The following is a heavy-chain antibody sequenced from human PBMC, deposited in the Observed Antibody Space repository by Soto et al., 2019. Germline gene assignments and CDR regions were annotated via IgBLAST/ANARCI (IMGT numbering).Heavy chain of an antibody. D-gene: IGHD3-3*01. J-gene: IGHJ4*02. Sequence: GGSLRLSCAASGFTFDDYAMHWVRQAPGKGLEWVASISWNSGSIGYADSVKGRFTISRDNAKNSLSLQMNSLRSEDTAVYYCARAPILSGVTIYEHYFGSWGQGTPVTVSS. CDR1: GFTFDDYA. V-gene: IGHV3-9*01. CDR3: ARAPILSGVTIYEHYFGS. CDR2: ISWNSGSI.